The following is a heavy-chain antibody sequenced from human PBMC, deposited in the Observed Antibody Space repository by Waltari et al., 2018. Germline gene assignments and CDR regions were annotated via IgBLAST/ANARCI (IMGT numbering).Heavy chain of an antibody. Sequence: QVQLVQSGAEVKKPGSSVKVSCKASGGTFSSYAISWVRQAPGQGLEWMGGIIPIVGTANYAQTFQGRVTITADESTSTAYMELSSLRSEDTAVYYCARDRDYGGNSGMVPDYYYGMDVWGQGTTVTVSS. D-gene: IGHD4-17*01. CDR1: GGTFSSYA. J-gene: IGHJ6*02. CDR2: IIPIVGTA. CDR3: ARDRDYGGNSGMVPDYYYGMDV. V-gene: IGHV1-69*01.